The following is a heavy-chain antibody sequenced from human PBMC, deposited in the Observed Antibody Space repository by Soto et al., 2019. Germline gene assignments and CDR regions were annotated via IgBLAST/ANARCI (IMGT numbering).Heavy chain of an antibody. J-gene: IGHJ4*02. V-gene: IGHV3-48*01. CDR1: GFTFSKYS. CDR3: VTSVATEPHFDY. CDR2: IRSSSTTI. D-gene: IGHD5-12*01. Sequence: PGGSLRLSCAASGFTFSKYSMNWVRQAPGKGLEWVSYIRSSSTTIYYADSVKGRFTISRDNAKSSLYLQMNSLRAEDTAVYYCVTSVATEPHFDYWGQGTLVTAPQ.